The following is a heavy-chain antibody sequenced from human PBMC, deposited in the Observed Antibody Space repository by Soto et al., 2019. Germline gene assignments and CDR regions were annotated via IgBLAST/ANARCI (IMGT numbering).Heavy chain of an antibody. Sequence: PGESLKISCKGSGYNFSNYWIGWVRQMPGKGLEWMGIIYPGDSDTRYSPSFQGQVTISADKSISPAYLQWSSLKASDTAVYYCARPDGYCTSTTCYINWFDPWGQGTLVTVSS. CDR2: IYPGDSDT. CDR3: ARPDGYCTSTTCYINWFDP. CDR1: GYNFSNYW. V-gene: IGHV5-51*01. D-gene: IGHD2-2*02. J-gene: IGHJ5*02.